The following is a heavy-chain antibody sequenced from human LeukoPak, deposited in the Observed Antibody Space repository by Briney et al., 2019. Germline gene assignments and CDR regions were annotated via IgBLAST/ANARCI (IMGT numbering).Heavy chain of an antibody. CDR1: GFSISSGYF. CDR2: IRHSGST. Sequence: PSETLSLTCNVSGFSISSGYFWGWIRPPPGKGLEWIGCIRHSGSTFYNPSLKSRVTISVDTSKNQFSLRLTSVTAADTAVYYCARQTGSGLFILPGGQGTLATVSS. D-gene: IGHD3/OR15-3a*01. J-gene: IGHJ4*02. V-gene: IGHV4-38-2*02. CDR3: ARQTGSGLFILP.